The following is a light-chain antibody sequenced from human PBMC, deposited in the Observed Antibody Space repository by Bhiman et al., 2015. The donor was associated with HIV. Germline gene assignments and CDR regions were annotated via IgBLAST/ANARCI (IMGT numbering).Light chain of an antibody. CDR3: QAWDTGTAV. J-gene: IGLJ1*01. Sequence: SYELTQPPSVSVSPGQTARITCSGDKLGNKYASWYQQKPGQSPVLVIHQDNKRPSGIPERFSGSNSGNTATLTISGTQPLDEADYYCQAWDTGTAVFGTGTKVTVL. V-gene: IGLV3-1*01. CDR1: KLGNKY. CDR2: QDN.